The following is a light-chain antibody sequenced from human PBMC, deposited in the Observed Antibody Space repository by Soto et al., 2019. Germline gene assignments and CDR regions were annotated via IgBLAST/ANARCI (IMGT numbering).Light chain of an antibody. CDR3: HQYNNWPSIT. Sequence: EIVMTPSPATLSVSPGERATLSCRASQSVIRNLAWYQQKPGQAPRLLIYAASTRAPGIPARFSCSASGTEFTLTISSLQSADFAVYYCHQYNNWPSITFGQGTRLEIK. J-gene: IGKJ5*01. V-gene: IGKV3-15*01. CDR2: AAS. CDR1: QSVIRN.